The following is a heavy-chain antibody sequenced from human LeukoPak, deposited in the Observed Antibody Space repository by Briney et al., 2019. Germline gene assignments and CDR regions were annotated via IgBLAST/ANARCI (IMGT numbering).Heavy chain of an antibody. CDR3: ARGPHIVVVPFRRAAYFDY. V-gene: IGHV4-34*01. D-gene: IGHD2-2*01. CDR1: GGSFNGYY. J-gene: IGHJ4*02. Sequence: SETLSLTCAVYGGSFNGYYWSWIRQPPGKGLEWIGEINHSGSTNYNPSLKSRVTISVDTSKNQFSLKLSSVTAADTAVYYCARGPHIVVVPFRRAAYFDYWGQGTLVTVSS. CDR2: INHSGST.